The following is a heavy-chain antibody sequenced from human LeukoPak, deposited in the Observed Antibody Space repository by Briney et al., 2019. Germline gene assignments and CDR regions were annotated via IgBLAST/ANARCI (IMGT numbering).Heavy chain of an antibody. CDR3: ARDSLLSFDP. Sequence: GGSLRLSCAASGFTFSSYSMNWVRQAPGKGLEWVSFISSSSSTIYYADSVKGRFTISRDNAKNSLFLQMNSLRAEDTAVYYCARDSLLSFDPWGQGTLVTVSS. CDR1: GFTFSSYS. J-gene: IGHJ5*02. D-gene: IGHD2/OR15-2a*01. V-gene: IGHV3-48*01. CDR2: ISSSSSTI.